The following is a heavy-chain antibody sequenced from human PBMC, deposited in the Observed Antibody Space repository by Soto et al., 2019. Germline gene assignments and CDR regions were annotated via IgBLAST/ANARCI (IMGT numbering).Heavy chain of an antibody. CDR2: IYWDDDK. CDR3: AHHPYYGLGSYSFDY. V-gene: IGHV2-5*02. Sequence: QITLKESGPTLVRPTQTLTLTCTFSGFSLTTSGVGVGWIRQPPGKALEWLAVIYWDDDKRYSSSLKSRLTNTQDTSKNQVVLTTTNMDPVDTATYYCAHHPYYGLGSYSFDYWGQGTLVTVSS. J-gene: IGHJ4*02. D-gene: IGHD3-10*01. CDR1: GFSLTTSGVG.